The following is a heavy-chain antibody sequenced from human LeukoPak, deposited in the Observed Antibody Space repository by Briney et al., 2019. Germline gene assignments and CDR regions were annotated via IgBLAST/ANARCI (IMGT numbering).Heavy chain of an antibody. D-gene: IGHD3-3*01. CDR3: ARGGYDFWSGYSENPLDY. Sequence: GGSLRLSCAASGFTFSSYSMNWVRQAPGKGLEWVSSISSSSSYIYYADSVKGRFTISRANAKNSLYLQMNSLRAEDTAVYYCARGGYDFWSGYSENPLDYWGQGTLVTVSS. V-gene: IGHV3-21*01. J-gene: IGHJ4*02. CDR1: GFTFSSYS. CDR2: ISSSSSYI.